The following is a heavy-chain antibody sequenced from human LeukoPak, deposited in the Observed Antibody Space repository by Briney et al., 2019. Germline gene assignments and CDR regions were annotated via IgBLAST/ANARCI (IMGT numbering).Heavy chain of an antibody. CDR1: GGTFSSYA. D-gene: IGHD6-19*01. Sequence: GASVKVSCKASGGTFSSYAISWARQAPGQGLEWMGRIIPILGIANYAQKFQGRVTITADKSTSTAYMELSSLRSEDTAVYYCARGPIAMAAINWFDPWGQGTLVTVSS. CDR3: ARGPIAMAAINWFDP. J-gene: IGHJ5*02. V-gene: IGHV1-69*04. CDR2: IIPILGIA.